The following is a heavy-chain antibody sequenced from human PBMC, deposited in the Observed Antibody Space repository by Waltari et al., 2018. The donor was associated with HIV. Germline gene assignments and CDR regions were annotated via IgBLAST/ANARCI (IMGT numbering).Heavy chain of an antibody. D-gene: IGHD1-1*01. Sequence: QVQLVQSRAAVKKPGASVILSCQASGYTFIRYSIHWSRQPPGQGLEWMGIITPSNSKIPYAPKSQGRVSKTSCTSTKSGYMTLRSLRADDTATYCWAGDQQACKIYNGMDVWGLGTTVTVSS. CDR3: AGDQQACKIYNGMDV. V-gene: IGHV1-46*01. CDR2: ITPSNSKI. CDR1: GYTFIRYS. J-gene: IGHJ6*02.